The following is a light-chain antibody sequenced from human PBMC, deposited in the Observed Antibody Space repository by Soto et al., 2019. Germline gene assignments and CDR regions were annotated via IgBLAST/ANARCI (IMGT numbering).Light chain of an antibody. CDR3: QQYDNWLGT. CDR1: QSVSNN. Sequence: EILMTQSPATLSVSPGERATLSCRASQSVSNNLAWYQQKPGQAPRLLIYGASTRDTGIPARFSGSGSGTEFTLTISSLQSEDFAVYYCQQYDNWLGTFGQGTKVEIK. V-gene: IGKV3-15*01. J-gene: IGKJ1*01. CDR2: GAS.